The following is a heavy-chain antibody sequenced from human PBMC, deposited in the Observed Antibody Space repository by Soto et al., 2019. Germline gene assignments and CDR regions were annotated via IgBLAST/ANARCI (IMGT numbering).Heavy chain of an antibody. CDR1: GFTFSSYA. Sequence: GGSLRLSXSASGFTFSSYAMSWVRQAPGKGLEWVSAISGSGGSTYYADSVKGRFTISRDNSKNTLYLQMNSLRAEDTAVYYCAKGDYDSFAYYFDYWGQGTLVTSPQ. CDR2: ISGSGGST. D-gene: IGHD4-17*01. J-gene: IGHJ4*02. V-gene: IGHV3-23*01. CDR3: AKGDYDSFAYYFDY.